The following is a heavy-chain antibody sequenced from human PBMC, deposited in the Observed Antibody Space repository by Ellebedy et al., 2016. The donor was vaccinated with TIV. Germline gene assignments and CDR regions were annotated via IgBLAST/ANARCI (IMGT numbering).Heavy chain of an antibody. D-gene: IGHD1-26*01. J-gene: IGHJ3*02. Sequence: KFQGRVTITRDTSASTAYMELSSLRSEDTAVYYCAALRLGAGAFDIWGQGTMVTVSS. V-gene: IGHV1-3*01. CDR3: AALRLGAGAFDI.